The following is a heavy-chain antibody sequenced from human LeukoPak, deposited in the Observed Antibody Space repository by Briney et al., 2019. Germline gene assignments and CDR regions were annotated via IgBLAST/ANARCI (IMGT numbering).Heavy chain of an antibody. Sequence: GGSLRLSCAASGFTFSSYAMNWVRQAPGQGLVWVSRINEDGSGTSYADSVKGRFTISKDDAKNTVYLQMNSLRAEDTAVYYCATVFEHWGQGTLVTVSS. CDR1: GFTFSSYA. CDR2: INEDGSGT. J-gene: IGHJ4*02. V-gene: IGHV3-74*01. CDR3: ATVFEH.